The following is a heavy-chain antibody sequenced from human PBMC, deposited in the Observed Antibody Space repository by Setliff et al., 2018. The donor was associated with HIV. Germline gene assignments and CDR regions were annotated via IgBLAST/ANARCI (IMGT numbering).Heavy chain of an antibody. D-gene: IGHD3-22*01. Sequence: ASVKVSCKASGGTFSSHAISWVRQAPGQGLEWMGRIIPIFGTANYAQKFQGRVTITADKSTSTAYMELSSLRSEDTALYYCARVHYYESSGYYDYWYFDLWGRGT. CDR1: GGTFSSHA. CDR3: ARVHYYESSGYYDYWYFDL. J-gene: IGHJ2*01. V-gene: IGHV1-69*06. CDR2: IIPIFGTA.